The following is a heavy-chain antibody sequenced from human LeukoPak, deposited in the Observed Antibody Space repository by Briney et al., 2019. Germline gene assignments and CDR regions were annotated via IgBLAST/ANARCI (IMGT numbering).Heavy chain of an antibody. J-gene: IGHJ1*01. Sequence: GGSLRLSCAASGFTFSAFGMHWVRQAPGKGLEWVTFIPYDGSDKYYADSVKGRFTISRDNSKNTLYLQMNNMRTEDTAVYYCARQDRYRYYYDSSGHISHWGQGTLVTVSS. CDR3: ARQDRYRYYYDSSGHISH. CDR2: IPYDGSDK. CDR1: GFTFSAFG. V-gene: IGHV3-30*19. D-gene: IGHD3-22*01.